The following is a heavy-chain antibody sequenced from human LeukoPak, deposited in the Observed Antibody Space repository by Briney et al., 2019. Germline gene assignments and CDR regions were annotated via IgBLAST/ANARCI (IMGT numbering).Heavy chain of an antibody. CDR2: IIPILGIA. D-gene: IGHD2-2*01. CDR1: GGTFSSYA. V-gene: IGHV1-69*04. Sequence: SVKVSCKASGGTFSSYAISWVRQAPGQGLEWVGRIIPILGIANYAQKFQGRVTITADKSTSTAYMELSSLRSEDTAVYYCARLYCSSTSCRGLDYWGQGTLVTVSS. J-gene: IGHJ4*02. CDR3: ARLYCSSTSCRGLDY.